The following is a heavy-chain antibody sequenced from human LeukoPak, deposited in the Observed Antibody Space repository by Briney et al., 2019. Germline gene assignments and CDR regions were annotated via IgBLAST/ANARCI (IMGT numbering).Heavy chain of an antibody. CDR3: ARGSSSWYFDYYYMDV. J-gene: IGHJ6*03. CDR1: GFTVSSNY. Sequence: PGGSLRLSCAASGFTVSSNYMSWVRQAPGKGLEWVSVIYSGGSTYYADSVKGRFTISRDNSKNTLYLQMNSLRAEDTAVYYCARGSSSWYFDYYYMDVWGKGTTVTTSS. V-gene: IGHV3-53*01. CDR2: IYSGGST. D-gene: IGHD6-13*01.